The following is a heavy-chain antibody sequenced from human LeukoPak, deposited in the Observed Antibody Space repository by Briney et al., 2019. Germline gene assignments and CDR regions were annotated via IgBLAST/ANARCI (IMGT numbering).Heavy chain of an antibody. D-gene: IGHD4-11*01. J-gene: IGHJ6*02. CDR2: IYYSGST. Sequence: SETLSLTCSVPSGSVSSSSYYWGWIRQPPGKGLEWIGSIYYSGSTYYNPSLKSRVIISVDTSKNQFSLKLSSVTAADTAVYYCARRSPLTVGYYYYYGMDVWGQGTTVTVSS. V-gene: IGHV4-39*01. CDR3: ARRSPLTVGYYYYYGMDV. CDR1: SGSVSSSSYY.